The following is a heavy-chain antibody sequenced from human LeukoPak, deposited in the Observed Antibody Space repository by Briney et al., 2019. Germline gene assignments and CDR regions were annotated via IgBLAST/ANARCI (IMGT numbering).Heavy chain of an antibody. CDR3: ARPVSRMAAPFGGRVENWFDP. Sequence: SETLSLTCAVYGGSFSGYYWSWIRQPPGKGLEWSGEINHSGSTNYNPSLKSRVTISVDTSKNQFSLKLSSVTAADTAVYYCARPVSRMAAPFGGRVENWFDPWGQGTLVTVSS. V-gene: IGHV4-34*01. CDR1: GGSFSGYY. D-gene: IGHD3-10*01. CDR2: INHSGST. J-gene: IGHJ5*02.